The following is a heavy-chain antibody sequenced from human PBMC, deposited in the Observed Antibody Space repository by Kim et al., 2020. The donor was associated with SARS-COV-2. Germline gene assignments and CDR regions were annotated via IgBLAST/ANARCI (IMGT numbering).Heavy chain of an antibody. V-gene: IGHV3-30-3*01. CDR1: GFTFSSYA. CDR3: ARDPDYYGSGSYYPFDY. CDR2: ISYDGSNK. Sequence: GGSLRLSCAASGFTFSSYAMHWVRQAPGKGLEWVAVISYDGSNKYYADSVKGRFTISRDNSKNTLYLQMNSLRAEDKAVYYCARDPDYYGSGSYYPFDYWGQGALVTVSS. D-gene: IGHD3-10*01. J-gene: IGHJ4*02.